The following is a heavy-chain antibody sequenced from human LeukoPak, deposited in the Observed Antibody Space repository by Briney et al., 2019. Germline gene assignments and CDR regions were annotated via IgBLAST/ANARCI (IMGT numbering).Heavy chain of an antibody. J-gene: IGHJ5*02. CDR3: VKASSSSPQYNWFDA. CDR1: GFTFSTYA. Sequence: GGSLRLSCAASGFTFSTYAMGWVRQAPGKGLEWVSVVSGTGGRTYYADSMKGRFTISRDNSKNTLYLQMNSLRAEDTALYYCVKASSSSPQYNWFDAWGQGTLVTVSS. CDR2: VSGTGGRT. V-gene: IGHV3-23*01. D-gene: IGHD6-6*01.